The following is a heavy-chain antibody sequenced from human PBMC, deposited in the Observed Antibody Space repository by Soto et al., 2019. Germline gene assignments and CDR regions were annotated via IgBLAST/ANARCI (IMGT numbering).Heavy chain of an antibody. V-gene: IGHV4-34*01. D-gene: IGHD5-18*01. CDR1: GGSFSGYY. CDR2: INHSGST. Sequence: SETLSLTCAVYGGSFSGYYWSWIRQPPGKGLEWIGEINHSGSTNYNPSLKSRVTISVDTSKNQFSLKLSSVTAADTAVYYCADLRGYSYGYVYWGQGTLVTVSS. CDR3: ADLRGYSYGYVY. J-gene: IGHJ4*02.